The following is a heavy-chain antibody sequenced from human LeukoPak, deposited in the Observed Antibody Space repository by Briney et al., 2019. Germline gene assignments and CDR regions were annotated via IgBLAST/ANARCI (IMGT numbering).Heavy chain of an antibody. CDR2: ISSSSTI. CDR3: ARVKYFRNYYDFWSGPRGPFDY. D-gene: IGHD3-3*01. CDR1: GFTFSSYS. Sequence: GGSLRLSCAASGFTFSSYSMNWVRQAPGKGLEWVSYISSSSTIYYADSVKGRFTISRDNAKNSLYLQMNSLRDEDTAVYYCARVKYFRNYYDFWSGPRGPFDYWGQGTLVTVSS. V-gene: IGHV3-48*02. J-gene: IGHJ4*02.